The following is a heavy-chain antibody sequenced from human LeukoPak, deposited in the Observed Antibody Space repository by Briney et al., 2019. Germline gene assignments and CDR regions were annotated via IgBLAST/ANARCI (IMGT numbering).Heavy chain of an antibody. Sequence: TSVKVSCKASGYTFTSYDINLVRQATGRGLEWMGWMNPNSGNTGYAQKFQGRVTMTRNTSISTAYMELSSLRSEDTDVYYCARSYYDSSGSLFFDYWCQGTLVTVFS. J-gene: IGHJ4*02. V-gene: IGHV1-8*01. CDR3: ARSYYDSSGSLFFDY. D-gene: IGHD3-22*01. CDR1: GYTFTSYD. CDR2: MNPNSGNT.